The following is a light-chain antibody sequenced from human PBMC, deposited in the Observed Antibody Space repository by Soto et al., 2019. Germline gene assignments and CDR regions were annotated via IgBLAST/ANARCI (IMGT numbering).Light chain of an antibody. CDR2: AAS. V-gene: IGKV3-11*01. J-gene: IGKJ4*01. CDR1: QSVSSY. CDR3: QHRSH. Sequence: EIVLTQTPATLSLFPGERATLSCRASQSVSSYVAWYQQKPGQAPRLLMSAASNRATGIPARFSGSGSGTDFTLTLSSLEPEDFAVYYCQHRSHFGGGTKVEIK.